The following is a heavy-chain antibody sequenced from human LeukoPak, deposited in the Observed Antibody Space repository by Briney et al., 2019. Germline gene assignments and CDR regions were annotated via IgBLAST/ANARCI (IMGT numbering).Heavy chain of an antibody. CDR3: ASRGWPQDFDY. CDR2: IYTSVST. D-gene: IGHD2-15*01. CDR1: GVSITSYY. J-gene: IGHJ4*02. V-gene: IGHV4-4*07. Sequence: SETLSLTCTVSGVSITSYYWSWIRQPAGKGLEWIGRIYTSVSTNYNPSLKSRVTISVDTSKNQFSLKLSSVTAADTAVYYCASRGWPQDFDYWGQGTLVTVSS.